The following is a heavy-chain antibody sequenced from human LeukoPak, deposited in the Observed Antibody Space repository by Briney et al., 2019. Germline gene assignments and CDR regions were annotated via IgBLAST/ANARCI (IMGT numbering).Heavy chain of an antibody. V-gene: IGHV4-34*01. J-gene: IGHJ4*02. CDR3: ARDRVGAKAGFDY. CDR1: GGSFSGYY. CDR2: INHSGST. D-gene: IGHD1-26*01. Sequence: SETLSLTCAVYGGSFSGYYWSWIRQPPGKGLEWIGEINHSGSTNYNPSLKSRVTISVDTSKNQFSLKLSSVTAADTAVYYCARDRVGAKAGFDYWGQGTLVTVSS.